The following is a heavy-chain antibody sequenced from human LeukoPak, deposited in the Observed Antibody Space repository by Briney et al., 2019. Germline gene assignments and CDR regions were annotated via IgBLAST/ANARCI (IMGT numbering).Heavy chain of an antibody. J-gene: IGHJ4*02. D-gene: IGHD2-15*01. CDR2: IKSKADGGTT. Sequence: PGGSLRLSCAASGFTFSNAWMSWVRQAPGKGLEWVGRIKSKADGGTTDYAAPVKGRFTISRDDSKNTLYLQMNSLKTEDTAVYYCTTKVAAAGRLDYWGQGTLVTVSS. CDR3: TTKVAAAGRLDY. V-gene: IGHV3-15*01. CDR1: GFTFSNAW.